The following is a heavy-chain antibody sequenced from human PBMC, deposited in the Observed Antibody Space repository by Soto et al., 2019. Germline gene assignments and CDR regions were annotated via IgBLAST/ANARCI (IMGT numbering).Heavy chain of an antibody. Sequence: QVQLVQSGAEVKKPGASVKVSCKASGYTSTIYGISWVRQAPGQGLEWMGWSSAYNGDTNYAQKYQRRVTMTTDTSTSTGYMELRSLRFDDTAVYFCARVGQFTGWFDSWGQGTLVTVSS. CDR1: GYTSTIYG. V-gene: IGHV1-18*04. J-gene: IGHJ5*01. D-gene: IGHD1-26*01. CDR2: SSAYNGDT. CDR3: ARVGQFTGWFDS.